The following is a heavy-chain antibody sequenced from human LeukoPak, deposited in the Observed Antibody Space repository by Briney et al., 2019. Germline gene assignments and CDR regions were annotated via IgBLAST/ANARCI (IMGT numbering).Heavy chain of an antibody. CDR2: IGTAGDT. D-gene: IGHD1-26*01. J-gene: IGHJ4*02. V-gene: IGHV3-13*01. CDR3: VRQQTPHGNFDY. Sequence: GGSLRLSCATSGFTFSNHTMHWVRQASGKGLEWVSAIGTAGDTFYPGSVKGRFTISRENAKNSLSLQMNSLRAEDTAVYYCVRQQTPHGNFDYWGQGTLVTVSS. CDR1: GFTFSNHT.